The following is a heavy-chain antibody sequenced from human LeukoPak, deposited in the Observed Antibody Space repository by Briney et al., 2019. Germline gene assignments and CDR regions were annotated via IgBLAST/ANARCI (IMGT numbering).Heavy chain of an antibody. Sequence: GESLKISCKGSGYSFTSYWIGWVRQMPGKGLEWMGIIYPGDSYTTYSPSFQGQVTISADKSISTAYLQWRSLKASDTAMYYCARRSGSDALDIWSQGTMVTVSS. CDR3: ARRSGSDALDI. J-gene: IGHJ3*02. CDR1: GYSFTSYW. D-gene: IGHD3-10*01. CDR2: IYPGDSYT. V-gene: IGHV5-51*01.